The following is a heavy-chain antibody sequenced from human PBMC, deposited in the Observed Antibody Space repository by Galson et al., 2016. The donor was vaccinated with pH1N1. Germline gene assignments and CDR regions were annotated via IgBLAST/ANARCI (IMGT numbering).Heavy chain of an antibody. CDR1: GFTFGDYA. CDR3: TGFHYGDYVGWFDP. D-gene: IGHD4-17*01. V-gene: IGHV3-49*03. Sequence: SLRLFCAASGFTFGDYAMSWFRQAPGKGLECLGFIRSKAYGGTTEYAASVKGRFTISRDDSKSIAYLQMNSLKTEDTAVYFCTGFHYGDYVGWFDPWGQGTLVTVSS. CDR2: IRSKAYGGTT. J-gene: IGHJ5*02.